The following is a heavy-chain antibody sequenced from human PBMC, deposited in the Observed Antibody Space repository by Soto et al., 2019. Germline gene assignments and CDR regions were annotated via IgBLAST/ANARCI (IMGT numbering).Heavy chain of an antibody. CDR2: IYHSGNT. D-gene: IGHD2-2*02. V-gene: IGHV4-31*03. CDR3: ARARFQVLYGKPYFDS. J-gene: IGHJ4*02. Sequence: SETLSLTCTFSCGSITTGGSYWSWIRQHPGKGLEWIGNIYHSGNTYYNPSLKSRLTISVDTSKNHFSLMVDSVTAADTAVYYCARARFQVLYGKPYFDSWGQGTLVTVSS. CDR1: CGSITTGGSY.